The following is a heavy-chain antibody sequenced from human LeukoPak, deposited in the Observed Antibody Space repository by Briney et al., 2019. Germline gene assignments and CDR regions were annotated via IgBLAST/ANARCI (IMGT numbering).Heavy chain of an antibody. Sequence: ASVKVSFKASGYTFTSYDINWVRQATGQGLEWMGWMNPNSGNTGYAQKFQGRVTMTRNTSISTAYMELSSLRSEDTAVYYCARGRVEMEAFDIWGQGTMVTVSS. CDR2: MNPNSGNT. V-gene: IGHV1-8*01. J-gene: IGHJ3*02. D-gene: IGHD5-24*01. CDR3: ARGRVEMEAFDI. CDR1: GYTFTSYD.